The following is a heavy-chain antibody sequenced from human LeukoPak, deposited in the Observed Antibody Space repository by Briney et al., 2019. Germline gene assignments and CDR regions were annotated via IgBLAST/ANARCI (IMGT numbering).Heavy chain of an antibody. CDR3: AREPYYDFWSGYYTEGYYYYGMDV. Sequence: GGSLRLSCAASGFTFSSYSMNWVRQAPGKGLEWVSSISSGSSYIYYADSVKGRFTISRDNAKNSLYLQMNSLRAEDTAVYYCAREPYYDFWSGYYTEGYYYYGMDVWGQGTTVTVSS. V-gene: IGHV3-21*01. CDR2: ISSGSSYI. CDR1: GFTFSSYS. J-gene: IGHJ6*02. D-gene: IGHD3-3*01.